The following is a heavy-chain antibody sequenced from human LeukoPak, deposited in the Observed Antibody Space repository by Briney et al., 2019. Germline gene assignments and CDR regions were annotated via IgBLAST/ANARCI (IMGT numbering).Heavy chain of an antibody. CDR2: IYYSGST. D-gene: IGHD4-23*01. CDR3: ARTNYGGNSVGLDY. CDR1: GGSISSSSYY. Sequence: SETLSLTCTVSGGSISSSSYYWSWIRQPPGKGLEWIGYIYYSGSTDYNPSLKSRVTISVDTSKNQFSLKLSSVTAADTAVYYCARTNYGGNSVGLDYWGQGTLVTVSS. J-gene: IGHJ4*02. V-gene: IGHV4-61*01.